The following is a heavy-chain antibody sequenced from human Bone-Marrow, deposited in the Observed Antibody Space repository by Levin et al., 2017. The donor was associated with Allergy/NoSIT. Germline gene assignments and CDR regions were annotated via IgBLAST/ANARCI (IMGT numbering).Heavy chain of an antibody. Sequence: SETLSLTCTVSGGSVSSGSDYWSWIRQSPGKGLEWIGYIYYSGVTNYNPSLKSRVTISADTSKNQFSLRLSAVTAADTAVYYCARSGWERTRKAFDIWGQGTMVTVSS. CDR2: IYYSGVT. CDR3: ARSGWERTRKAFDI. CDR1: GGSVSSGSDY. V-gene: IGHV4-61*01. D-gene: IGHD1-26*01. J-gene: IGHJ3*02.